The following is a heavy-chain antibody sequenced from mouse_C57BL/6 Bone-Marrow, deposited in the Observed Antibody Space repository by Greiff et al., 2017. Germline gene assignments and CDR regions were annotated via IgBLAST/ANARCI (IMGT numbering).Heavy chain of an antibody. V-gene: IGHV1-42*01. D-gene: IGHD1-1*01. CDR2: INPSTGGT. Sequence: EVKVVESGPELVKPGASVKISCKASGYSFTGYYMNWVKQSPEKSLEWIGEINPSTGGTTYNQKFKAKATLTVDKSSSTAYMQLKSLTSEDSAVYYCARYAPFITTVVDAMDYWGQGTSVTVSS. CDR3: ARYAPFITTVVDAMDY. CDR1: GYSFTGYY. J-gene: IGHJ4*01.